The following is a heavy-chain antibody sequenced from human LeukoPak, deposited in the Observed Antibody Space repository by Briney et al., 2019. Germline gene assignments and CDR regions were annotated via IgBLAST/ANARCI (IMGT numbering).Heavy chain of an antibody. J-gene: IGHJ5*02. CDR2: INHSGST. CDR3: ARGSITGTNWFDP. Sequence: PSETLSLTCAVYGGSFSGYYWSWIRQPPGKGLEWIGEINHSGSTNYNPSLKSRVTISVDTSKNQFSLKLSSVTAADTAVYYRARGSITGTNWFDPWGQGTLVTVSS. V-gene: IGHV4-34*01. CDR1: GGSFSGYY. D-gene: IGHD1-7*01.